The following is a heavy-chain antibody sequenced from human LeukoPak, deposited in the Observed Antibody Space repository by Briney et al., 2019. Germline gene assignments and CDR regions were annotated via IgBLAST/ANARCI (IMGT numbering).Heavy chain of an antibody. J-gene: IGHJ4*02. CDR3: ARTFTYYYDSSGYYYRLIAYYFDY. CDR2: INPNSGGT. Sequence: ASVKVSCKASGYTFTGYYMHWVRQAPGQGLEWMGWINPNSGGTNYAQKFQGRVTMTRDTPISTAYMELSRLRSDDTAVYYCARTFTYYYDSSGYYYRLIAYYFDYWGQGTLVTVSS. V-gene: IGHV1-2*02. D-gene: IGHD3-22*01. CDR1: GYTFTGYY.